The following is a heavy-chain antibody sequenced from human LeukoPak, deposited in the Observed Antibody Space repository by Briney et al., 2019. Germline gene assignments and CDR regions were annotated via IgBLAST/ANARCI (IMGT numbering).Heavy chain of an antibody. CDR1: GFTFSSYS. Sequence: GSLRLSCAASGFTFSSYSMNWVRQAPGKGLEWVSSISSSSSYIYYADSVKGRFTISRDNAKNSLYLQMNSLRAEDTAVYYCARDPPVVVVPAATYYFDYWGQGTLVTVSS. D-gene: IGHD2-2*01. CDR2: ISSSSSYI. CDR3: ARDPPVVVVPAATYYFDY. V-gene: IGHV3-21*01. J-gene: IGHJ4*02.